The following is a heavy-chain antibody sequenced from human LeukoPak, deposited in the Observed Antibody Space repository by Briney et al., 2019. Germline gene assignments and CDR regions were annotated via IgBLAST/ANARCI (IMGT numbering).Heavy chain of an antibody. J-gene: IGHJ6*04. V-gene: IGHV3-48*03. Sequence: GGSLRLSCAGSGFTFSSHSMNWVRQAPGKGLEWVSYISSSGSTIYYADSVKGRFTISRDNVKNSLYLQMNSLRAEDTAVYYCAELGITMIGGVWGKGTTVTISS. D-gene: IGHD3-10*02. CDR3: AELGITMIGGV. CDR2: ISSSGSTI. CDR1: GFTFSSHS.